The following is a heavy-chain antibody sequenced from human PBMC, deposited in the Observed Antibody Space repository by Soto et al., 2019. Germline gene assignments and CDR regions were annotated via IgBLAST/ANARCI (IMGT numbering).Heavy chain of an antibody. CDR1: GYTFTNHY. CDR3: ARAQDGSTGGLAY. D-gene: IGHD6-19*01. CDR2: IRPLGGET. V-gene: IGHV1-46*01. Sequence: QVQLVQSGAEVKKPGASVNVSCQASGYTFTNHYIHWVRQAPGQGLEWMGVIRPLGGETNYAQKFQGRVNMTRDTSTSTLYLELSSLTSDDTVVYYCARAQDGSTGGLAYWGQVTLVTDAS. J-gene: IGHJ4*02.